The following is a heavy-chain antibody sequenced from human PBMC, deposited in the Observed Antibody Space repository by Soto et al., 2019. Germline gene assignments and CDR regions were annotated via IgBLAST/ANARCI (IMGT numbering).Heavy chain of an antibody. CDR1: GFTFSSYG. CDR3: ARMGYSNYGGYYYYYGMDV. Sequence: GGSLRLSCAASGFTFSSYGMHWVRQAPGKGLEWVAVIWYDGSNKYYADSVKGRFTISRDNSKNTLYLQMNSLRAEETAVYYCARMGYSNYGGYYYYYGMDVWGQGTTVTVSS. J-gene: IGHJ6*02. V-gene: IGHV3-33*01. CDR2: IWYDGSNK. D-gene: IGHD4-4*01.